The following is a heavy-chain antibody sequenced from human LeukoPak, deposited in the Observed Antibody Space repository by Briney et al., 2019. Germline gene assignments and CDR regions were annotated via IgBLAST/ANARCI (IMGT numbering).Heavy chain of an antibody. Sequence: PGGSLRLSCAASGFTFSDYYMSWIRQAPGKGLEWVAFIRYDGSNKYYADSVKGRFTISRDNSKNTLYLQMNSLRAEDTAVYYCAKDSPYSSSWFPLDYWGQGTLVTVSS. CDR2: IRYDGSNK. CDR3: AKDSPYSSSWFPLDY. CDR1: GFTFSDYY. V-gene: IGHV3-30*02. J-gene: IGHJ4*02. D-gene: IGHD6-13*01.